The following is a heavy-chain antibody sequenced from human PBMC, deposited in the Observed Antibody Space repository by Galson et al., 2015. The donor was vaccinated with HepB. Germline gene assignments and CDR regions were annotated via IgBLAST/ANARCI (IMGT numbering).Heavy chain of an antibody. CDR3: ARSPLRFLDWLPYYDYYSMDV. Sequence: SVKVSCKASGYTFTDYVVNWVRQAPGQGLEWMGWMNTNTGKPTYAPGFAGRFVFSLDTSVTTAYLQISSLETDDTAVYYCARSPLRFLDWLPYYDYYSMDVWGEGTTVTVS. CDR2: MNTNTGKP. V-gene: IGHV7-4-1*02. CDR1: GYTFTDYV. D-gene: IGHD3-3*01. J-gene: IGHJ6*03.